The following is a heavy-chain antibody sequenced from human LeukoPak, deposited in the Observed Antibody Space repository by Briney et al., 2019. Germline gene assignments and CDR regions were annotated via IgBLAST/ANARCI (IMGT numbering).Heavy chain of an antibody. J-gene: IGHJ6*03. Sequence: GGSLRLSCAASGFTFSSYSMSWVRQAAGKGPEWVSLISGSGGGTYYADSVKGRFTISRDNSKNTLYLQLNSLRVEDTAVYYCAKNRGAGSHYYYHMNVWGKGTTVTDSS. CDR3: AKNRGAGSHYYYHMNV. CDR2: ISGSGGGT. CDR1: GFTFSSYS. V-gene: IGHV3-23*01. D-gene: IGHD1-26*01.